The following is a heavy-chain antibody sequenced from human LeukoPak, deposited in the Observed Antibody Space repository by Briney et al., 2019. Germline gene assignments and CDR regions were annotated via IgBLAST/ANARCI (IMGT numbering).Heavy chain of an antibody. CDR2: INPNSGGT. V-gene: IGHV1-2*02. D-gene: IGHD1-26*01. CDR1: GYTFTGYY. J-gene: IGHJ4*02. CDR3: ARDRTHGSYYDY. Sequence: GASVKVSCKASGYTFTGYYMHWVRQAPGQGLEWMGWINPNSGGTNYAQKFQGRVTMTRDTSISPAYMELSRLRSDDPAVYYCARDRTHGSYYDYWGQGTLVTVSS.